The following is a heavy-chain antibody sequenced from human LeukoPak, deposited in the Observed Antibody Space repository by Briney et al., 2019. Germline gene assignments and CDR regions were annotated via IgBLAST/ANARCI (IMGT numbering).Heavy chain of an antibody. CDR2: ISRKNGNT. CDR1: GNTFSSLG. J-gene: IGHJ4*02. CDR3: VRGLMREYSKDWYMHHFDY. D-gene: IGHD6-19*01. Sequence: GASVKVSCKASGNTFSSLGISWVRQAPGQGLEWMGWISRKNGNTKYAQKLQGRVTMTTDTSTSTAYMELRSLRSDDTAVYYCVRGLMREYSKDWYMHHFDYWGQGTPVTVSP. V-gene: IGHV1-18*01.